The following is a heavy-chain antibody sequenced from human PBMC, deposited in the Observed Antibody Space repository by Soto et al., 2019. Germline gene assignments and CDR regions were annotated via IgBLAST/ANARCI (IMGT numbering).Heavy chain of an antibody. CDR3: SRVVLH. CDR2: IYYSGST. J-gene: IGHJ4*02. Sequence: QVQLQESGPGLVKPSQTLSLTCTFSGGSISSGGYYWSWIRQHPGKGLEWIGSIYYSGSTYYNPSLKRLVTISVDTYKTQFSLKLSSVTAADTAVYYCSRVVLHWGQGTLVTVSS. V-gene: IGHV4-31*01. D-gene: IGHD3-16*01. CDR1: GGSISSGGYY.